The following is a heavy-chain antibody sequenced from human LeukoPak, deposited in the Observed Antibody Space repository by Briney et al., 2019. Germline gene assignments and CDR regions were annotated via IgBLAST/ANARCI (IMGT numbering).Heavy chain of an antibody. CDR1: GDSISRSTYY. D-gene: IGHD6-13*01. CDR3: ARRPDSSSWYIDY. CDR2: INHSGST. Sequence: PSETLSLTCTVSGDSISRSTYYWAWIRQPPGKGLEWIGEINHSGSTNYNPSLKSRVTISVDTSKNQFSLKLSSVTAADTAVYYCARRPDSSSWYIDYWGQGTLVTVSS. J-gene: IGHJ4*02. V-gene: IGHV4-39*07.